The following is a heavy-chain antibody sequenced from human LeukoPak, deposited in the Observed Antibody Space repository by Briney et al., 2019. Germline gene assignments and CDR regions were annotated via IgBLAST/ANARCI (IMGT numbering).Heavy chain of an antibody. J-gene: IGHJ3*02. CDR1: GFTFSIYA. Sequence: PGGSLRLSCAASGFTFSIYAMSWVRQAPGKGLEWVSAISGSGGSTYYADSVKGRFTISRDNSKNTLYLQMNSLRAEDTAVYYCAKGTGYCDSSGYDPFDIWGQGTMVTVSS. CDR3: AKGTGYCDSSGYDPFDI. CDR2: ISGSGGST. D-gene: IGHD3-22*01. V-gene: IGHV3-23*01.